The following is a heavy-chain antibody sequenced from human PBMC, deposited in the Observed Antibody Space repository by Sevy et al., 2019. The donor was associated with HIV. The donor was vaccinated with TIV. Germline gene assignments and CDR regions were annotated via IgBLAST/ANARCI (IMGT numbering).Heavy chain of an antibody. D-gene: IGHD6-19*01. CDR1: GFSFSTYS. CDR2: ISSRSSYI. J-gene: IGHJ5*02. V-gene: IGHV3-21*06. Sequence: GGSLRLSCVASGFSFSTYSMNWVRQAPGKGLEWVSSISSRSSYIAYAYSVKGRFTISRDNAKNSLYLQMNSLRAEDTAVYYCARDYSSGWRKFYLFDTWGQGTLVTVSS. CDR3: ARDYSSGWRKFYLFDT.